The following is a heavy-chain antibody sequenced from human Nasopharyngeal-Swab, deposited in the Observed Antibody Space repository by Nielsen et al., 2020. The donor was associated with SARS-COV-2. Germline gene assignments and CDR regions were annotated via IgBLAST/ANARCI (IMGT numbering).Heavy chain of an antibody. CDR3: ASGGNYYDSSGLFDY. D-gene: IGHD3-22*01. J-gene: IGHJ4*02. CDR1: GGSFSGYY. CDR2: INHSGST. Sequence: SETLSLTCAVYGGSFSGYYWSWIRQPPGKGLEWIGEINHSGSTNYNPSVKSRVTISVDTSKNQFSLKLSSVTAADTAVYYCASGGNYYDSSGLFDYWGQGTLVTVSS. V-gene: IGHV4-34*01.